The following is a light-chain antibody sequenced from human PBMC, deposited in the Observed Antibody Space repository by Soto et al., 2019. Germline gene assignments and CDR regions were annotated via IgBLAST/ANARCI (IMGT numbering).Light chain of an antibody. J-gene: IGKJ5*01. CDR1: QSLLHITGETF. CDR3: MQSTQVPPT. CDR2: EVS. Sequence: DVVMTQTPLSLSVAPGQPASICCKSSQSLLHITGETFLFWYLQKPGQSPQLLIYEVSTRVSGVPDRFSGSGSGTDFTLEISRVETDDVGIYYCMQSTQVPPTFGQGTRLGIE. V-gene: IGKV2D-29*02.